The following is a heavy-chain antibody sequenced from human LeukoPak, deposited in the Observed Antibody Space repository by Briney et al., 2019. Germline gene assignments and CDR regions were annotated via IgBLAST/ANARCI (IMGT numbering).Heavy chain of an antibody. V-gene: IGHV4-38-2*02. J-gene: IGHJ3*02. CDR3: ARDPDRGSHRLGAFDI. CDR1: GYSISSGYY. D-gene: IGHD3-16*01. Sequence: SETLSLTCTVSGYSISSGYYWGWIRQPPGKGLEWIGSIYHSGSTYYNPSLKSRVTISVDTSKNQFSLKLNSVTPEDTAVYYCARDPDRGSHRLGAFDIWGQGTMVTVSS. CDR2: IYHSGST.